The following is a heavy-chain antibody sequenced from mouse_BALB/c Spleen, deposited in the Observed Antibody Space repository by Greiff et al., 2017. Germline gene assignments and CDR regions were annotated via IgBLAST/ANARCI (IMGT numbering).Heavy chain of an antibody. Sequence: LMESGPELVKPGASVKISCKASGYTFTDYYINWVKQKPGQGLEWIGWIYPGSGNTKYNEKFKGKATLTVDTSSSTAYMQLSSLTSEDTAVYFCARSDRYEAWFAYWGQGTLVTVSA. CDR1: GYTFTDYY. D-gene: IGHD2-14*01. CDR3: ARSDRYEAWFAY. J-gene: IGHJ3*01. CDR2: IYPGSGNT. V-gene: IGHV1-84*02.